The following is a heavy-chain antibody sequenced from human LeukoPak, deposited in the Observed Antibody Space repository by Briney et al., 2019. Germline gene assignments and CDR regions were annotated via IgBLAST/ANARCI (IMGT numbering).Heavy chain of an antibody. Sequence: SETLSLTCTVSGASINNYYWSWIRQPPGKGLEWIGCIYDSGSTDYNPSLKSRVTISVDTSKNQFSLKLTSVTAADTAMYYCARTSSSWLWGQGTLVTVSS. CDR3: ARTSSSWL. D-gene: IGHD6-13*01. J-gene: IGHJ4*02. CDR1: GASINNYY. V-gene: IGHV4-59*01. CDR2: IYDSGST.